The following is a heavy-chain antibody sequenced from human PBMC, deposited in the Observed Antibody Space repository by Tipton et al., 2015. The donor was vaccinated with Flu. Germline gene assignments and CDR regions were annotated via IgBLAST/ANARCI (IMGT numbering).Heavy chain of an antibody. J-gene: IGHJ3*01. CDR1: GFSLSNYD. CDR2: IWSNGKRK. V-gene: IGHV3-33*03. CDR3: ATEPTVVAWGAFDL. D-gene: IGHD3-22*01. Sequence: QLVQSGGGLIQPGGSLRLSCAASGFSLSNYDMHWVRQAPGKGLEWVAMIWSNGKRKYYGDSVKGRFTISRDNPENTLYLQMNSLRAEDIGTYYCATEPTVVAWGAFDLWGQGTMVTLSS.